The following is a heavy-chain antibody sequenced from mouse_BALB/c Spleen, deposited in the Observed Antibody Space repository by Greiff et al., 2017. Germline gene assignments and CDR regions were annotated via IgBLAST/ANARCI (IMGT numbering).Heavy chain of an antibody. V-gene: IGHV1-20*02. Sequence: VQLQQSGPELVKPGASVKISCKASGYSFTGYFMNWVMQSHGKSLEWIGRINPYNGDTFYNQKFKGKATLTVDKSSSTAHMELRSLASEDSAVYYCARLYGKGWYAMDYWGQGTSVTVSS. CDR3: ARLYGKGWYAMDY. J-gene: IGHJ4*01. D-gene: IGHD2-10*02. CDR1: GYSFTGYF. CDR2: INPYNGDT.